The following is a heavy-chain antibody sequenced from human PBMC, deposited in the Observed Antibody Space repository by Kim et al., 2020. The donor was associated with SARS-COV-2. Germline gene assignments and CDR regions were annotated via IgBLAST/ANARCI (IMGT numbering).Heavy chain of an antibody. CDR3: ARGVYSNYFNYGMDV. Sequence: SETLSLTCTVSGGSVSSGSYYWSWIRQPPGKGLEWIGYIYYSGSTNYNPSLKSRVTMSVDTSKNQFSLKLSSVTAADTAVYYCARGVYSNYFNYGMDVWGQGTTVTVSS. D-gene: IGHD4-4*01. J-gene: IGHJ6*02. CDR2: IYYSGST. V-gene: IGHV4-61*01. CDR1: GGSVSSGSYY.